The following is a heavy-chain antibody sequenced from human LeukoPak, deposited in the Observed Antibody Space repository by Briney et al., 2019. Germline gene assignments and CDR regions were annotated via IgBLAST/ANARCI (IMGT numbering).Heavy chain of an antibody. CDR2: INTDGATT. J-gene: IGHJ4*02. CDR1: GFTFSSYW. V-gene: IGHV3-74*01. Sequence: GGSLRLSCAASGFTFSSYWMHWVRQVPGKGLVWVSRINTDGATTTYADSVKGRFTISRGNAKNTLYLQMTSLGAEPTALYYGARDRWGYRAGVMDFWGLGTLVTVSS. D-gene: IGHD1-1*01. CDR3: ARDRWGYRAGVMDF.